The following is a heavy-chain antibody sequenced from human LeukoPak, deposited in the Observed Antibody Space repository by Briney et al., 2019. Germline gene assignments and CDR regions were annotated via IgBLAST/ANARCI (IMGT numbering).Heavy chain of an antibody. Sequence: GGSLSLSCAASGFTFSSYEMNWVRQAPGKGLEWVSYISSSGSTIYYADSVKGRFTISRDNAKNSLYLQMNSLRAEDTAVYYCARAGEDGYSYGYRGANWFDPWGQGTLVTVSS. J-gene: IGHJ5*02. V-gene: IGHV3-48*03. D-gene: IGHD5-18*01. CDR2: ISSSGSTI. CDR1: GFTFSSYE. CDR3: ARAGEDGYSYGYRGANWFDP.